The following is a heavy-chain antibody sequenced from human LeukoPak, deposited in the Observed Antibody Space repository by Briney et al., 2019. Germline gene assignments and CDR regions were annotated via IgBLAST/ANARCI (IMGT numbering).Heavy chain of an antibody. D-gene: IGHD5-18*01. V-gene: IGHV3-30*02. J-gene: IGHJ4*02. CDR1: GFTFSSYG. CDR3: AKDYGYSYGYGYFDY. Sequence: GGSLRLSCAASGFTFSSYGMHWVRQAPGKGLEWVAFIRYDGSNKYYADSVKGRFTISRDNSKNTLYLQMNSLRAEDTAVYYCAKDYGYSYGYGYFDYWGQGTLVTVSS. CDR2: IRYDGSNK.